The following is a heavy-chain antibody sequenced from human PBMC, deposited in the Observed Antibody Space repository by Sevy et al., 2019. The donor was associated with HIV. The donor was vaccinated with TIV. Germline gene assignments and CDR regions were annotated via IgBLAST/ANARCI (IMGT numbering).Heavy chain of an antibody. CDR3: ARAHIEYSSSSALDY. CDR2: ISSSSSTI. CDR1: GFTFSSYS. J-gene: IGHJ4*02. D-gene: IGHD6-6*01. Sequence: GGSLRLSCAASGFTFSSYSMNWVRQAPGKGLEWVSYISSSSSTIYYADSVKGRFTISRDNAKNSLYLQMNSLRAEDTAVYYCARAHIEYSSSSALDYWGQGTLVTVSS. V-gene: IGHV3-48*01.